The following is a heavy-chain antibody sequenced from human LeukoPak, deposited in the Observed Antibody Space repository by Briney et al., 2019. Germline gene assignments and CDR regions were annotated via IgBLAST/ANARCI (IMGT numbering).Heavy chain of an antibody. V-gene: IGHV1-69*01. J-gene: IGHJ4*02. D-gene: IGHD2-15*01. CDR3: ARDAGGGGWSSYFDY. Sequence: VASVKVSCKASGGTFSSYAISWVRQAPGQGLEWMGGIIPIFGTANYAQKFQGRVTITADESTSTAYMELSSLRSEDTAVYYCARDAGGGGWSSYFDYWGQGTLVTVSS. CDR1: GGTFSSYA. CDR2: IIPIFGTA.